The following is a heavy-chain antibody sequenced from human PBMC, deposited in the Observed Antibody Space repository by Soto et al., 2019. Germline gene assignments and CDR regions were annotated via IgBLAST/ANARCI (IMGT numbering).Heavy chain of an antibody. CDR3: VRDTSFDY. D-gene: IGHD3-16*01. V-gene: IGHV3-64*01. J-gene: IGHJ4*02. CDR2: ISSNGGIT. Sequence: EVQLVESGGGLVQPGGSLRLSCAASGFTFSSYDMHWVHQAPGKVLEYISAISSNGGITYYANSVKGRFTISRDNSKNMMYLQMGSLRAEVMAVYYCVRDTSFDYWGQATLVTVSS. CDR1: GFTFSSYD.